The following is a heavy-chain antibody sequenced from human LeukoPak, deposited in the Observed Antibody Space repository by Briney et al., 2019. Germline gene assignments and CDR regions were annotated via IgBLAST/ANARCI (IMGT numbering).Heavy chain of an antibody. J-gene: IGHJ6*02. CDR1: VFTLSSNY. D-gene: IGHD3-10*01. CDR3: ARAGSGSYYPNVYYYYGMDV. CDR2: IYSGGST. V-gene: IGHV3-66*01. Sequence: GGSLRLSCAASVFTLSSNYMSWVRQAPGKGLEWVSVIYSGGSTYYADSVKGRFTISRDNSKNTLYVQMNSLRAEDTAVYYCARAGSGSYYPNVYYYYGMDVWGQGTTVTVSS.